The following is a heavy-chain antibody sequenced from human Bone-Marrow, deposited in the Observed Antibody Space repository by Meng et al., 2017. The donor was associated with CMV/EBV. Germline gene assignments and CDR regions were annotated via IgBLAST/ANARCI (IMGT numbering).Heavy chain of an antibody. CDR2: IRYDGSNK. CDR1: GFTFSSYG. V-gene: IGHV3-30*02. D-gene: IGHD6-6*01. J-gene: IGHJ6*02. CDR3: AKDALEYSSSAVKMDV. Sequence: GESLKISCAASGFTFSSYGMHWVRQAPGKGLEWVAFIRYDGSNKYYADSVKGRFTLSSNNSKNTLYLQMNSLRAEDTAVYYCAKDALEYSSSAVKMDVWGQGTTVTVSS.